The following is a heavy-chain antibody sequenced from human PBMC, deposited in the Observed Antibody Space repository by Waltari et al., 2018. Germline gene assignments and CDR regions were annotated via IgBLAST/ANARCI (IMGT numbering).Heavy chain of an antibody. Sequence: QVQLVQSGAEVKKPGASVKVSCKASGYTFTSYDINWVRQATGQGLEWMGWMNPNSGNTGYAQKFQGRVTMTRNTSISTAYMELSSLRSEDTAVYYCAREGLIAVADRHYYYGMDVWGQGTTVTVSS. V-gene: IGHV1-8*02. J-gene: IGHJ6*02. D-gene: IGHD6-19*01. CDR1: GYTFTSYD. CDR2: MNPNSGNT. CDR3: AREGLIAVADRHYYYGMDV.